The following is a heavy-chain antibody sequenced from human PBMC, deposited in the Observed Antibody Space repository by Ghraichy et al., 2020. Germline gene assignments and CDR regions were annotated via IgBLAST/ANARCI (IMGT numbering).Heavy chain of an antibody. Sequence: GESLNISCAASGFTFSSYGMHWVRQAPGKGLEWVAFIRYDGSNKYYADSVKGRFTISRDNSKNTLYLQMNSLRAEDTTVYYCAKEGMWGYSNLPRWVDPWGQGTLVTVSS. J-gene: IGHJ5*02. D-gene: IGHD4-11*01. CDR3: AKEGMWGYSNLPRWVDP. CDR2: IRYDGSNK. V-gene: IGHV3-30*02. CDR1: GFTFSSYG.